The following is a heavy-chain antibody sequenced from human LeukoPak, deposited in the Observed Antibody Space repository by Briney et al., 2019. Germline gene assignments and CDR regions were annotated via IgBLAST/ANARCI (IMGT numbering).Heavy chain of an antibody. CDR2: ISVSGSAI. Sequence: PGGSLRLSCAASGLTFSDYYMSWIRQAPGKGLEWFSYISVSGSAIYYADSVKGRFTISRDNAKNSLFLEMNSLRVEDTAVYYCTRAGTYYGDSNFDLWGQGTLVTVSS. CDR1: GLTFSDYY. J-gene: IGHJ4*02. V-gene: IGHV3-11*01. CDR3: TRAGTYYGDSNFDL. D-gene: IGHD4-17*01.